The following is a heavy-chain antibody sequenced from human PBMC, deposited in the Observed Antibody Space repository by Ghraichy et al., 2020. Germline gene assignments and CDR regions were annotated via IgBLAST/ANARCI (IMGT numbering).Heavy chain of an antibody. CDR1: GYPFTAYL. V-gene: IGHV1-2*02. J-gene: IGHJ5*02. D-gene: IGHD5-24*01. Sequence: ASVKVSCKTSGYPFTAYLINWLRQAPGQGPEWMGWINPNTGDTNFAQRFQGRVTLTRDTSIDTAYMELSGLRFDDTAVYYCAREDGLVAVTTLSGFDPWGQGTLVTVSS. CDR3: AREDGLVAVTTLSGFDP. CDR2: INPNTGDT.